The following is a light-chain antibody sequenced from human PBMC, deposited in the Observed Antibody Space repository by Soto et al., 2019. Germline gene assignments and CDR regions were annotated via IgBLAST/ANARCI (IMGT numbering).Light chain of an antibody. J-gene: IGLJ2*01. V-gene: IGLV2-11*01. Sequence: QSALTQPRSVSGSPGQSVTISCTGTSSDVGGFNYVSWYQQHPGKAPQLMIYDVTKRPSGVPDRFSGSKSGYTASLTISGLQAADEADYYCQSFDADFVIFGGGTKLTVL. CDR1: SSDVGGFNY. CDR2: DVT. CDR3: QSFDADFVI.